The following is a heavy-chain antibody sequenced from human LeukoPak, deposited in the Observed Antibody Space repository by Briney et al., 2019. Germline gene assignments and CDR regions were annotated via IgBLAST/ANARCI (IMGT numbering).Heavy chain of an antibody. CDR2: IYYSGST. CDR3: ASSLTYYYGSGSYSVRGYYFDY. CDR1: GGSASSSSYY. D-gene: IGHD3-10*01. Sequence: PSETLSLTCTVSGGSASSSSYYWGWIRQPPGKGLEWIGSIYYSGSTYYNPSLKSRVTISVDTSKNQFSLKLSSVTAADTAVYYCASSLTYYYGSGSYSVRGYYFDYWGQGTLVTVSS. V-gene: IGHV4-39*07. J-gene: IGHJ4*02.